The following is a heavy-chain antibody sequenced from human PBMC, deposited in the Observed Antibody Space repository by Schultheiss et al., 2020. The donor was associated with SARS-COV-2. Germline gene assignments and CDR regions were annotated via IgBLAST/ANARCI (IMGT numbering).Heavy chain of an antibody. J-gene: IGHJ4*02. D-gene: IGHD1-26*01. CDR2: ISSSSSYI. Sequence: GGSLRLSCAASGFTFSSYSMNWVRQAPGKGLEWVSYISSSSSYIYYADSVKGRFSISRDNAKNSLYLQMNSLRVEDTAVYYCARAVSRLGGYYFDYWGQGTLVTVSS. V-gene: IGHV3-21*05. CDR3: ARAVSRLGGYYFDY. CDR1: GFTFSSYS.